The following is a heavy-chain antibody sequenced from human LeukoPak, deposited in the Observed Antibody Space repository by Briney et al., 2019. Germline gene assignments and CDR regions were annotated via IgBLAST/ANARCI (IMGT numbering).Heavy chain of an antibody. CDR1: GGSISSSSYY. CDR2: IYYSGST. Sequence: PSETLSLTCTVSGGSISSSSYYWGWIRQPPGKGLEWIGSIYYSGSTYYNPSLKSRVTISVDTSKNQFSLKPSSVTAADTAVYYCARESNTMVRSRNWFDPWGQGTLVTVSS. CDR3: ARESNTMVRSRNWFDP. J-gene: IGHJ5*02. D-gene: IGHD3-10*01. V-gene: IGHV4-39*07.